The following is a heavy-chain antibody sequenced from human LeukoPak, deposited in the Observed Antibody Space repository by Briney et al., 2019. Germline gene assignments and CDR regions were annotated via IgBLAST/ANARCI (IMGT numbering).Heavy chain of an antibody. D-gene: IGHD1-26*01. CDR3: AKGRTWELLLVDY. CDR2: IRYDGSNK. V-gene: IGHV3-30*02. Sequence: PGGTLRLSCPASGFTFSSYGMSWARQAPGKGLEWVAFIRYDGSNKYYADSVKGRFTISRDNSKNTMYLQMNSLRAEDTAVYYCAKGRTWELLLVDYWGQGTLVTVSS. CDR1: GFTFSSYG. J-gene: IGHJ4*02.